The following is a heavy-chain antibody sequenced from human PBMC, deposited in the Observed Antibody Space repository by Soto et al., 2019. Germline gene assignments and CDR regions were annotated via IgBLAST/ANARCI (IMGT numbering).Heavy chain of an antibody. CDR2: ISVSGGRT. V-gene: IGHV3-23*01. D-gene: IGHD3-9*01. CDR3: AKDPPTIAYWYFDL. Sequence: GGALRLSCTAPGFTSSSYAMGWVRQAPGKGLEWVSAISVSGGRTNYADSVRGRFIISRDNSKNTLYLQMNSLRAEDTAVYYCAKDPPTIAYWYFDLWGRGTLVTVSS. J-gene: IGHJ2*01. CDR1: GFTSSSYA.